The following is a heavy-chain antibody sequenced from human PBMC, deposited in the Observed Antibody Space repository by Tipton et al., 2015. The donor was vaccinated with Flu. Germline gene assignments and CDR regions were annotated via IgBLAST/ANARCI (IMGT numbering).Heavy chain of an antibody. CDR2: IYYGGNT. CDR3: AREKDSRGSEYFQQ. D-gene: IGHD3-22*01. J-gene: IGHJ1*01. CDR1: GPSINSGSFY. Sequence: GLVKPSETLSLTCSVSGPSINSGSFYWGWIRQPPGKGLEWIGSIYYGGNTYYNPSLKSRVTISIDTSKNQFSLRLSSVTAADTAVYYWAREKDSRGSEYFQQWGQGTLVTVSS. V-gene: IGHV4-39*07.